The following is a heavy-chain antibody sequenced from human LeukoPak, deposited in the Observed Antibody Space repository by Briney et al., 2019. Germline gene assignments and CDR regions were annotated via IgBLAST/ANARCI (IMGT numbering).Heavy chain of an antibody. Sequence: SGGSLRLSCAASGFTYSSYGMHWVRQAPGKGQEWVAVISYDGSNKYYADSVKGRFTISRDNSKNTLYLQMNSLRAEDTAVYYCAKSSGWYFDYWGQGTLVTVSS. CDR1: GFTYSSYG. V-gene: IGHV3-30*18. CDR2: ISYDGSNK. CDR3: AKSSGWYFDY. J-gene: IGHJ4*02. D-gene: IGHD6-19*01.